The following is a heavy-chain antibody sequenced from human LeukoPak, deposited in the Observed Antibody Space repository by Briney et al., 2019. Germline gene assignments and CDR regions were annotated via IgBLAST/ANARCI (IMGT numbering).Heavy chain of an antibody. D-gene: IGHD2-2*01. CDR1: GFTFITYD. Sequence: PGGSLRLSCAASGFTFITYDMHWVRQAPGMGLEWVALIRYDGYNTNYADSVKGRFTISRDNSKNTLYLQMNSLSAEDTAVYYCAKPFQRQNNWFDPWGQGTLVTVSS. J-gene: IGHJ5*02. CDR2: IRYDGYNT. V-gene: IGHV3-30*02. CDR3: AKPFQRQNNWFDP.